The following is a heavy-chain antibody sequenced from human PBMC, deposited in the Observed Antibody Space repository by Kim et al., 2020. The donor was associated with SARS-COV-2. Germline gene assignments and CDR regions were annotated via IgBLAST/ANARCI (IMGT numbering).Heavy chain of an antibody. V-gene: IGHV4-59*01. D-gene: IGHD3-22*01. J-gene: IGHJ4*01. CDR3: ARGVDYDDSGYYPFYY. Sequence: SESLSLTCTVSGNSISSFCWSWIRQSPGKGLEWIGNIFYSGNTNYNPSLKSRVTISLDTSKNQVSLKLRSVTAADTAVYYCARGVDYDDSGYYPFYYWG. CDR2: IFYSGNT. CDR1: GNSISSFC.